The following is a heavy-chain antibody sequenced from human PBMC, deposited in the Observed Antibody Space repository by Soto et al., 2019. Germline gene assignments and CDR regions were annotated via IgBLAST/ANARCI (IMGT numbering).Heavy chain of an antibody. CDR2: ISTDNGNT. Sequence: QVQLVQSGAEVKKPGASVTVSCQASGYTFTNFGISWVRQAPGQGLEWLGWISTDNGNTHSPRKLQGRVTMTTDTSTSTAYIEVRTLSSDGTAMYYCARDGVGGAAAVISYFHNGFADWGQGTAVTVSS. J-gene: IGHJ6*02. D-gene: IGHD6-13*01. V-gene: IGHV1-18*01. CDR3: ARDGVGGAAAVISYFHNGFAD. CDR1: GYTFTNFG.